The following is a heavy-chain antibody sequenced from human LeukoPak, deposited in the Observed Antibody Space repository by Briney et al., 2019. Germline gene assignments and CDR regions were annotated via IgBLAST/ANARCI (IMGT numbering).Heavy chain of an antibody. V-gene: IGHV4-59*06. CDR3: ARGLVVAATLFDY. Sequence: SETLSLTCTVSGGPISSYYWSWIRQPPGKGLEWIGYIYYSGSTYYNPSLKSRVTISVDTSKNQFSLKLSSVTAADTAVYYCARGLVVAATLFDYWGQGTLVTVSS. D-gene: IGHD2-15*01. J-gene: IGHJ4*02. CDR1: GGPISSYY. CDR2: IYYSGST.